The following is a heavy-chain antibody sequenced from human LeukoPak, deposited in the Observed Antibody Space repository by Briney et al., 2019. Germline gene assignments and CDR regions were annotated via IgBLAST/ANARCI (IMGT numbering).Heavy chain of an antibody. Sequence: SVKVSCXASGGTFSSYAISWVRQAPGQGLEWMGGIIPIFGTANYAQKFQGRVTITADESTSTAYMELSSLRSEDTAVYYCARSYYDILGAFDYWGQGTLVTVSS. CDR1: GGTFSSYA. CDR2: IIPIFGTA. J-gene: IGHJ4*02. D-gene: IGHD3-9*01. CDR3: ARSYYDILGAFDY. V-gene: IGHV1-69*01.